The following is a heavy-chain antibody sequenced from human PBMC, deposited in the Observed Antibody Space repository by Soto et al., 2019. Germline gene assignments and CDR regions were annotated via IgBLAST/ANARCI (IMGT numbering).Heavy chain of an antibody. CDR1: GFTFRSHD. V-gene: IGHV3-13*01. J-gene: IGHJ6*02. D-gene: IGHD1-26*01. Sequence: GGSLRLSCGASGFTFRSHDMHWVRQVTGKGLEWVSGVGTAGDTYYPASVKGRFTISRDNAKNSLYLQMNSLRAGDTAVYYCARDGAAGGMDVWGQGT. CDR2: VGTAGDT. CDR3: ARDGAAGGMDV.